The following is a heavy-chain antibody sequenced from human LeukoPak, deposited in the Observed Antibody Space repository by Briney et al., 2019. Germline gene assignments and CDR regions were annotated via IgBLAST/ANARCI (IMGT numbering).Heavy chain of an antibody. CDR3: ARDKDYYGMDV. CDR2: IYYSGST. V-gene: IGHV4-59*12. Sequence: SETLSLTCTVSGGSISSYYWSWIRQPPGKGLEWIGYIYYSGSTNYNPSLKSRVTISVDSSKNQFSLKLSSVTAADTAVYYCARDKDYYGMDVWGQGTTVTVSS. CDR1: GGSISSYY. J-gene: IGHJ6*02.